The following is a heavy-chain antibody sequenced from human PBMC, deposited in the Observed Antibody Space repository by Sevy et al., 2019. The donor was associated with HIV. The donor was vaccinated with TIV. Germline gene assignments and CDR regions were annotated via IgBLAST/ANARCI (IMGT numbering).Heavy chain of an antibody. V-gene: IGHV4-4*07. CDR3: ASERGRSSWHEGKNYYYYGMDV. Sequence: SETLSLTCTVSGGSISSYYWSWIRQPAGKGLEWIGRIYTSGSTNYNPSLKSRVTMSVDTSKNQFSLKLDSVTAADTAVYYCASERGRSSWHEGKNYYYYGMDVWGQGTTVTVSS. D-gene: IGHD6-13*01. CDR1: GGSISSYY. J-gene: IGHJ6*02. CDR2: IYTSGST.